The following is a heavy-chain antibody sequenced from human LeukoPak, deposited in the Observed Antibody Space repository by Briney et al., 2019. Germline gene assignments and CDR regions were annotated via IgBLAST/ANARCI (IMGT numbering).Heavy chain of an antibody. V-gene: IGHV3-11*04. CDR1: GFTFSDYY. CDR2: ISSSGSTI. Sequence: PGGSLRLSCAASGFTFSDYYMSWIRRAPGKELEWVSYISSSGSTIYYADSVKGRFTISRDNAKNSLHLQMNSLRAEDTAVYYCATRHCSIAACRASSYKCMDDWGKGTRSPSTQ. CDR3: ATRHCSIAACRASSYKCMDD. D-gene: IGHD2-2*01. J-gene: IGHJ6*04.